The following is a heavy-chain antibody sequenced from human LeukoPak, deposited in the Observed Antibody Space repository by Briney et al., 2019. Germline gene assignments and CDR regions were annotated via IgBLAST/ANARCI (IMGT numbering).Heavy chain of an antibody. CDR3: AASDHRFCSSIRCHFDY. V-gene: IGHV3-49*04. CDR1: GFTFSTYD. J-gene: IGHJ4*02. CDR2: IQSRTYGAAT. D-gene: IGHD2-2*01. Sequence: GGSLRLSCAGPGFTFSTYDMNWVRQAPGKGPEGVAFIQSRTYGAATQYTASVKGRFSISRDDSKGIAFLQMNSLKIEDTAVYYCAASDHRFCSSIRCHFDYWGQGALVTVSS.